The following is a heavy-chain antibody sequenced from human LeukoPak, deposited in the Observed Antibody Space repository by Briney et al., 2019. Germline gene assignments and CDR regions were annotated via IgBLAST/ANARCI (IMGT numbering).Heavy chain of an antibody. CDR2: IIPIFGTA. CDR3: ARDDSSSFRGAEYFQH. V-gene: IGHV1-69*05. D-gene: IGHD6-13*01. CDR1: GGTFSSYA. J-gene: IGHJ1*01. Sequence: ASVKVSCKASGGTFSSYAISWVRQAPGQGLEWKGRIIPIFGTANYAQKFQGRVTITTDESTSTAYMELSSLRSVDTAVYYCARDDSSSFRGAEYFQHWGQGTLVTVSS.